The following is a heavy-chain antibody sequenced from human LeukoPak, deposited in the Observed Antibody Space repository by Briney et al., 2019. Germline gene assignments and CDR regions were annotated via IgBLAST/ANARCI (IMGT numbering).Heavy chain of an antibody. CDR1: GDSISSSSFF. J-gene: IGHJ6*03. Sequence: SETLSLTCTVSGDSISSSSFFWGWIRQPPGKGLEWIGAVYSENTYYNPSLKSRVSISVDTSKNQFSLTMSSVTAADTAVYFCARGLEVRARVGYHYYMDVWGKGTTVTVSS. CDR3: ARGLEVRARVGYHYYMDV. V-gene: IGHV4-39*07. D-gene: IGHD1-26*01. CDR2: VYSENT.